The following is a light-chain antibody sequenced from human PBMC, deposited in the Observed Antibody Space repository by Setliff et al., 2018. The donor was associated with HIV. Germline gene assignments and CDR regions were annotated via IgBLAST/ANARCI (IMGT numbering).Light chain of an antibody. V-gene: IGLV2-14*01. CDR1: SSDGGGYNY. CDR2: EVR. J-gene: IGLJ1*01. CDR3: SSYAVTNTLP. Sequence: QSVLTQPASVSGSPGQSITISCTGTSSDGGGYNYVSWYQQHPGKAPKLIIYEVRNRPSGVSNRFSGSKSGNTASLTISGLQAEDEGDYYCSSYAVTNTLPFGTGTKVTVL.